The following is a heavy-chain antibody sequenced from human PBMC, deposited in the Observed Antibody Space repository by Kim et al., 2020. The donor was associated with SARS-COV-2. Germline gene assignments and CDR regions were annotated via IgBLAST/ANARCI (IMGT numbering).Heavy chain of an antibody. CDR3: AKDGYSSSWYFHY. V-gene: IGHV3-33*06. J-gene: IGHJ4*02. CDR2: IWYDGSNK. CDR1: GFTFSSYA. Sequence: GGSLRLSCAASGFTFSSYAMHWVRQAPGKGLEWVAVIWYDGSNKYYADSVKGRFTISRDNSKNTLYLQMNSLRAEDTAVYYCAKDGYSSSWYFHYWGQGTLVTVSS. D-gene: IGHD6-13*01.